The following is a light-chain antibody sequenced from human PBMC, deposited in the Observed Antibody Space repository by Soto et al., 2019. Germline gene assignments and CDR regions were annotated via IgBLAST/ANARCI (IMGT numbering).Light chain of an antibody. CDR1: SSDVGGYNY. J-gene: IGLJ1*01. CDR2: DVS. CDR3: SSYTTSNTRQIV. V-gene: IGLV2-14*03. Sequence: SALTQPASVSGSPGQSITISCTGTSSDVGGYNYVSWYQHHPGKAPKLIIYDVSNRPSGVSIRFSGSKSDNTASLTISELQPEDEADYHCSSYTTSNTRQIVFGTGTKVTVL.